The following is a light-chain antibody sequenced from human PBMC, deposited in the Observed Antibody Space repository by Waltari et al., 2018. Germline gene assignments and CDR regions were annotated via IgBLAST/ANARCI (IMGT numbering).Light chain of an antibody. J-gene: IGLJ2*01. Sequence: QSALTQPASVSGSPGQSITISCTGTTSHVGTYNYVPWYQQNPGKVPKLMIYEVSSRPSGVSDRFSGSKSGNTASLTISGLQAEDEADYYCSSYTSRNTVVFGGGTKLTVL. CDR1: TSHVGTYNY. V-gene: IGLV2-14*01. CDR3: SSYTSRNTVV. CDR2: EVS.